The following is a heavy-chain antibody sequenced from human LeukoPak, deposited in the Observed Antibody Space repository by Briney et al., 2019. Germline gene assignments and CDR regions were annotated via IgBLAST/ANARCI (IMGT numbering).Heavy chain of an antibody. CDR2: INHSGST. CDR1: GGSFSGYY. Sequence: SETLSLTCAVYGGSFSGYYWSWIRQPPGKGLEWIGEINHSGSTNYNPSLKSRVTISVDTSKNQFSLELSSVTAADAAVYYCARVKSAAKPWFDPWGQGTLVTVSS. CDR3: ARVKSAAKPWFDP. V-gene: IGHV4-34*01. J-gene: IGHJ5*02. D-gene: IGHD2-2*01.